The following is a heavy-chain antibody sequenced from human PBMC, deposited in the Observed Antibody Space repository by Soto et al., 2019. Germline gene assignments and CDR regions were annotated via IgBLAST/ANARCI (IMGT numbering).Heavy chain of an antibody. CDR1: GGSFSGYY. J-gene: IGHJ4*02. V-gene: IGHV4-34*01. D-gene: IGHD6-19*01. Sequence: QVQLQQWGAGLLKPSETLSLKCAVYGGSFSGYYWSWIRQPPGKGLEWIGEINHTGSTNSGSTKYNPSLKSRVSISIDTSKNQFSLKLRSVTAADAAMYYCARMDGSGWFFDYWGQGTLVTVSS. CDR2: INHTGSTNSGST. CDR3: ARMDGSGWFFDY.